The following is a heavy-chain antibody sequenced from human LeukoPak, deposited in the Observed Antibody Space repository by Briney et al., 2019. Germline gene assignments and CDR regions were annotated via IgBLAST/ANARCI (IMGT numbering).Heavy chain of an antibody. J-gene: IGHJ4*02. CDR1: GGSISSGGYY. V-gene: IGHV4-31*03. CDR2: IYYSGST. D-gene: IGHD3-22*01. Sequence: SETQSLTCTVSGGSISSGGYYWSWIRQHPGKGLEWIGYIYYSGSTYYNPSLKSRVTISVDTSKNQFSLKLSSVTAADTAVYYCASGMGVITTFDYWGQGTLVTVSS. CDR3: ASGMGVITTFDY.